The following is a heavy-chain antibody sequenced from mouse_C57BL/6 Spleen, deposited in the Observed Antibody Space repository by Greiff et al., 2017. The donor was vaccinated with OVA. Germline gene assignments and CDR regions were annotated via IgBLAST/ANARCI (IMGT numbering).Heavy chain of an antibody. CDR1: GYTFTSYW. V-gene: IGHV1-74*01. Sequence: VQLQQPGAELVKPGASVKVSCKASGYTFTSYWMHWVKQRPGQGLEWIGRINPSDSDTNYNQKFKGKATLTVDKSSSTAYMQLSSLTSEDSAVYYCARKTGTPYYFDYWGQGTTLTVSS. D-gene: IGHD4-1*01. J-gene: IGHJ2*01. CDR3: ARKTGTPYYFDY. CDR2: INPSDSDT.